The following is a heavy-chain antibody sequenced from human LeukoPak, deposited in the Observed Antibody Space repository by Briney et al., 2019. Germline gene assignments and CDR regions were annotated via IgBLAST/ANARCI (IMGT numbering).Heavy chain of an antibody. Sequence: QPGGSLRLSCAASGFTFCSYAMSWVRQAPGKGLEWVSTVSGGGVNTYYADSVKGRFTISRDNSKNTMYLQMNSLRAEDTALYYCVKDTIGYYQPVDVWGQGTLVTVSS. CDR2: VSGGGVNT. CDR1: GFTFCSYA. D-gene: IGHD3-22*01. J-gene: IGHJ4*02. V-gene: IGHV3-23*01. CDR3: VKDTIGYYQPVDV.